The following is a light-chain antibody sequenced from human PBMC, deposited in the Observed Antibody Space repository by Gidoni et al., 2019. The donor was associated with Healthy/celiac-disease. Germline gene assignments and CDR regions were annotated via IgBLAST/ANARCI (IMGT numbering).Light chain of an antibody. CDR1: QSISSY. V-gene: IGKV1-39*01. CDR2: AAS. J-gene: IGKJ2*01. CDR3: QQSYRTRMYT. Sequence: DIQMTQSPSSLSASVGDRVTITCRASQSISSYLNWYQQKPGKAPKLLIYAASSLQSGVPSRFSGSGSGTDFTLTISSLQPEDFATYYCQQSYRTRMYTFXQXTKLEIK.